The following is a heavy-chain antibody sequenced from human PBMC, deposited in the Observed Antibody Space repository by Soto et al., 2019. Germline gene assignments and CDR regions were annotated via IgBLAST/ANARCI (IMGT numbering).Heavy chain of an antibody. CDR1: GFTFSNYW. CDR2: INSDGSTR. Sequence: EVPLMESGGGLVQPGGSLRLSCVASGFTFSNYWMHWVRQAPGKGLVWVSRINSDGSTRSYAESVKGRFTISRDNVKNKLYLQMNSLRAEDTAVYYCVTSGGFDHWGQGTLVTVSS. CDR3: VTSGGFDH. D-gene: IGHD3-16*01. J-gene: IGHJ5*02. V-gene: IGHV3-74*01.